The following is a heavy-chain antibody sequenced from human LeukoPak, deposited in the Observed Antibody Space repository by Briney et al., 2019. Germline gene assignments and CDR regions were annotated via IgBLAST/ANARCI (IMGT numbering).Heavy chain of an antibody. V-gene: IGHV3-15*01. D-gene: IGHD3-3*01. CDR3: TTIRKGYDFWSGYVYFDY. CDR2: IKSKTDGGTT. Sequence: PGGSLRLSCAASGVTFNNAWMSWVRQAPGKGLEWVGRIKSKTDGGTTDYAAPVKGRFTISRDDSKNTLYLQMNSLKTEDTAVYYCTTIRKGYDFWSGYVYFDYWGQGNLVTVSS. J-gene: IGHJ4*02. CDR1: GVTFNNAW.